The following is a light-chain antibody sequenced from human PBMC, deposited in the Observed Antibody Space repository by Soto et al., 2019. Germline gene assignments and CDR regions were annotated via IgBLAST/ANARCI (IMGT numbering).Light chain of an antibody. CDR3: SSYTSSSTLV. Sequence: QSALTQPASVSGSPGQSITISCTGTSSDVGGYNYVSWYQQHPGKAPKLMIYEVSNRPSGVSNRFSGSKSGKTASLTISGLQAEDEADYYCSSYTSSSTLVFGGGTKLTVL. CDR1: SSDVGGYNY. CDR2: EVS. J-gene: IGLJ2*01. V-gene: IGLV2-14*01.